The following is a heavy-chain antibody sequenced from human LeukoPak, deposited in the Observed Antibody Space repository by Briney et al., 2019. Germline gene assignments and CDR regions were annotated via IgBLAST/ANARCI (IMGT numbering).Heavy chain of an antibody. V-gene: IGHV1-18*01. CDR3: ARDLPPNGDYGTFEDY. CDR2: ISAYNGNT. J-gene: IGHJ4*02. Sequence: ASVKVSCKASGYTFTSYGISWVRQAPGQGLEWMGWISAYNGNTNYAQKLQGRVTMTTDTSTSTAYMELRSLRSDDTAVYYCARDLPPNGDYGTFEDYWGQGTLVTVSS. D-gene: IGHD4-17*01. CDR1: GYTFTSYG.